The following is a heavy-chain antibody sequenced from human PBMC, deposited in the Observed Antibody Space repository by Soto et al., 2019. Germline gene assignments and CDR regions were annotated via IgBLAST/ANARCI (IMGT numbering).Heavy chain of an antibody. CDR2: IIPIFGTA. CDR1: GGTFSSYA. D-gene: IGHD7-27*01. J-gene: IGHJ6*02. Sequence: QVQLVQSGAEEKKPGSSVKVSCKASGGTFSSYAISWVRQAPGQGLEWMGGIIPIFGTANYAQKFQGRVTITADKSTSTAYRELSSMRPEDTAVYYCASTWGSRCSTSKYGMDVWVQGTTVTVSS. CDR3: ASTWGSRCSTSKYGMDV. V-gene: IGHV1-69*06.